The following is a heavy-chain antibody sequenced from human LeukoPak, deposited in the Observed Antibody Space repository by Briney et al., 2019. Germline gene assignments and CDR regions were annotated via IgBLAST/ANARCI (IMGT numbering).Heavy chain of an antibody. J-gene: IGHJ5*02. CDR1: EFTFNNYN. CDR2: ISSSSSYI. Sequence: GGSLRLSCAASEFTFNNYNMNWVRQAPGKGLEWVSSISSSSSYIYYAGSVKGRFTISRDNAKNSLYLQMNSLRAEDTAVYYCARGNNWFDPWGQGTLVTVSS. CDR3: ARGNNWFDP. V-gene: IGHV3-21*01.